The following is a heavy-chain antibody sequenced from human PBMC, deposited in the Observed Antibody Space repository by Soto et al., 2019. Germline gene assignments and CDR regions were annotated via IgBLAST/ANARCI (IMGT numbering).Heavy chain of an antibody. V-gene: IGHV3-7*01. CDR1: GFTFSSYW. D-gene: IGHD6-13*01. CDR3: ARKSGSGGSWYWIPPHSNWFDP. J-gene: IGHJ5*02. Sequence: PGGSLRLSCAASGFTFSSYWMSWVRQAPGKGLEWVANIKQGGSEKDYVDSVKGRFTISRDNAKNSLYLQMNSLRADDTAVYYCARKSGSGGSWYWIPPHSNWFDPWGQGTLVTVSS. CDR2: IKQGGSEK.